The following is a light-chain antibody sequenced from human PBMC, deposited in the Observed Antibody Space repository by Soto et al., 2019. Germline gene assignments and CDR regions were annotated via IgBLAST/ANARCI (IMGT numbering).Light chain of an antibody. CDR3: HERSNWPLT. V-gene: IGKV3-11*01. J-gene: IGKJ4*01. Sequence: EVVLTQSPATLSLSPGERATLSCRASQSVSSYLGWYQQKPGQAPRLLIYDASNRATGIPARFSGSGSGTDVSLTISSLEPEDFAVYYCHERSNWPLTFGGGTKVEIK. CDR2: DAS. CDR1: QSVSSY.